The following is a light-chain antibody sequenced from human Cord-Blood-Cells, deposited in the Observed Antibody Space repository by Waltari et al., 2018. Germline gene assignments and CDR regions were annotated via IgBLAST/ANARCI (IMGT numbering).Light chain of an antibody. CDR2: AAS. Sequence: DIQLTQSPSFLSASVGDRVTITCRASQGISSYLAWYQQKPGKAPTLLIYAASTLQSGVPSRFRGSGSGTEFTLTISSLQPEYFATYYCQQLNSYPRSFGQGTKLEIK. J-gene: IGKJ2*03. V-gene: IGKV1-9*01. CDR1: QGISSY. CDR3: QQLNSYPRS.